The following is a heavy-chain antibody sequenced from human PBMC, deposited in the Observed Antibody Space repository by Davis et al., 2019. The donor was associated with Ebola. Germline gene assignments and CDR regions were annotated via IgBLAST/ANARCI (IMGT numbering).Heavy chain of an antibody. CDR1: GLTFSTST. J-gene: IGHJ4*02. Sequence: PGGSLRLSCAASGLTFSTSTMNWVRQAPGKGLEWVSYISGSATSTFYADSVKGRFTISRDNARDSLYLQMDSLRVEDTAIYYCARDAFSLSRYDTEDHWGQGTLVTVSS. V-gene: IGHV3-48*04. D-gene: IGHD3-9*01. CDR3: ARDAFSLSRYDTEDH. CDR2: ISGSATST.